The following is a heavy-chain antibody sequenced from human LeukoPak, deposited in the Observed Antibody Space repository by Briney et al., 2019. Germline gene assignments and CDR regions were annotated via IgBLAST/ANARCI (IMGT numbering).Heavy chain of an antibody. CDR2: ISSSGSII. CDR1: GFTFSSYE. CDR3: ARDRPDCSGGTCYYYYYGMDV. J-gene: IGHJ6*02. Sequence: PGGSLRLSCAASGFTFSSYEMNWVRQAPGKGLEWVSYISSSGSIIYYVDSVKGGFTISRDNAKNSLYLQMNSLRAEDKAVYYCARDRPDCSGGTCYYYYYGMDVWGQGTTVTVSS. D-gene: IGHD2-15*01. V-gene: IGHV3-48*03.